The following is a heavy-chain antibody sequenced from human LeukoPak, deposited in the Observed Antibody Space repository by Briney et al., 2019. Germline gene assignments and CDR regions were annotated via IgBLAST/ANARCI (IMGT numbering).Heavy chain of an antibody. Sequence: PGRSLRLSCAASGFTFSSYGMHWVRQAPGKGLEWVAVISYDGSNKYYADSVKGRFTISRDNSKNTLYLQMNSLRAEDTAVYYCARAITIWLGAFDIWGQGTMVTVSS. V-gene: IGHV3-30*03. J-gene: IGHJ3*02. CDR1: GFTFSSYG. CDR3: ARAITIWLGAFDI. D-gene: IGHD3-9*01. CDR2: ISYDGSNK.